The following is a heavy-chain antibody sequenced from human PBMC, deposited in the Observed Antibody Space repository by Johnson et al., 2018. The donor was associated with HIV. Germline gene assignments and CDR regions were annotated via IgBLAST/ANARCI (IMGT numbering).Heavy chain of an antibody. CDR1: GFTVINTY. D-gene: IGHD1-26*01. Sequence: VQVVESGGGLVQPGRSLRLSCAASGFTVINTYMSWVRQPPGKGLEWVSVIYSSGSSIYYADSVKGRFTVSRDNTKKSLYLQMNSLRADDTAVYYCALDPRIVGSHGEAFDIWGQGTVVTVSS. CDR2: IYSSGSSI. V-gene: IGHV3-11*04. CDR3: ALDPRIVGSHGEAFDI. J-gene: IGHJ3*02.